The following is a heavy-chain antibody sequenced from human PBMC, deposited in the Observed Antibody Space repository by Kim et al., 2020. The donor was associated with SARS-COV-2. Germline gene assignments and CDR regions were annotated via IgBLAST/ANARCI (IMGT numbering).Heavy chain of an antibody. Sequence: ASVKVSCQGSGYTFRSFGINWVRQAPGQGLEWMGWINPYNGNTDYSRRLQGRVTMTTDISTSTAYMELRSLRYDDTAVYYCARDRGYEILTGSSLWGQGTAVIVSS. D-gene: IGHD3-9*01. CDR3: ARDRGYEILTGSSL. J-gene: IGHJ4*02. V-gene: IGHV1-18*01. CDR1: GYTFRSFG. CDR2: INPYNGNT.